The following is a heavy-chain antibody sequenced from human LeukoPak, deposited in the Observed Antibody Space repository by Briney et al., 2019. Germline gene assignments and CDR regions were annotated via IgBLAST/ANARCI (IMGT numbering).Heavy chain of an antibody. CDR1: GFTFSDYA. CDR3: AKSRGRQISRANCYWCSLDY. V-gene: IGHV3-23*01. Sequence: PGGSLRLSCAASGFTFSDYAMTWVRQAPGKGLELVSIISGSGSSSDYADSVKGRFTISRDNSKNTVHLDLHSLRGEDTARYYCAKSRGRQISRANCYWCSLDYWGQGALVAVSS. CDR2: ISGSGSSS. D-gene: IGHD3-3*02. J-gene: IGHJ4*02.